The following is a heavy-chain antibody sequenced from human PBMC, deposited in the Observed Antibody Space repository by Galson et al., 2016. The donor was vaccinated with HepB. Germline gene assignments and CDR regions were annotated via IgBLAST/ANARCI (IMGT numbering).Heavy chain of an antibody. CDR1: GFSLTDYA. J-gene: IGHJ2*01. V-gene: IGHV3-23*01. Sequence: SLRLSCAASGFSLTDYAITWVRQAPGKGLEWVSAITDRGTRTYYADSLKGQLTLTRDTFKNIVYLQIDSLRAEDTAVYYCAKAYRSCGGDCSYVWYFDVWGRGTLVTVSS. CDR2: ITDRGTRT. CDR3: AKAYRSCGGDCSYVWYFDV. D-gene: IGHD2-21*01.